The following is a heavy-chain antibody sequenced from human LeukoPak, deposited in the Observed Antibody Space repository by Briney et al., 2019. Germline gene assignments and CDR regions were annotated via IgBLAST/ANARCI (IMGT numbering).Heavy chain of an antibody. Sequence: GASVTVSCTPSVYTFTPYYMHWVRQAPGHGLEGMGWINPNRGGTNYAQKFQGRVSMTRDTSISTAYMELSRLRSDDTAVYYWARTVGYSSGWYYFDYWGQGTLVTVSS. CDR1: VYTFTPYY. D-gene: IGHD6-19*01. CDR3: ARTVGYSSGWYYFDY. CDR2: INPNRGGT. V-gene: IGHV1-2*02. J-gene: IGHJ4*02.